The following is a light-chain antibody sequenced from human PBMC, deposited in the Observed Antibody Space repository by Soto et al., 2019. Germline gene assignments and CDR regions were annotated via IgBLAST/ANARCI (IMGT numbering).Light chain of an antibody. CDR2: DVR. Sequence: QSVLTQPASVSGSPGQSITISCTGTSSDVGGSDYVAWYQQHPGKAPKLMVYDVRFRPSGVSDRFSGSKSADVASLTISGLQPEDEADYYCYSYASGSTYVFGTGPRSPS. CDR1: SSDVGGSDY. V-gene: IGLV2-14*03. J-gene: IGLJ1*01. CDR3: YSYASGSTYV.